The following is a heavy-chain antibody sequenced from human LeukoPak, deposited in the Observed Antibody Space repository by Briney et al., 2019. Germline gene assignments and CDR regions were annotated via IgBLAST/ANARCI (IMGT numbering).Heavy chain of an antibody. CDR3: ARDRHDSSDVDY. J-gene: IGHJ4*02. CDR1: GFTFTRYA. Sequence: GGSLRLSCAASGFTFTRYAMHWVRQTPGKGLEWVAVISYDGSNKYYADSVKGRFTISRDNSRNTLYLQMNSLRAEDTAVYYCARDRHDSSDVDYWGQGTLVTVSS. CDR2: ISYDGSNK. D-gene: IGHD3-22*01. V-gene: IGHV3-30*04.